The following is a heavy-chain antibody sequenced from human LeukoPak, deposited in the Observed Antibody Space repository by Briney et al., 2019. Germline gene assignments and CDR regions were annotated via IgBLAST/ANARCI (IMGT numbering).Heavy chain of an antibody. CDR2: ISYDGSNK. V-gene: IGHV3-30*18. D-gene: IGHD2-8*01. Sequence: GGSLGLSCAASGFTFSSYGMHWVRQAPGKGLEWVAVISYDGSNKYYADSVKGRFTISRDNSKNTLYLQMNSLRAEDTAVYYCAKGNIVLMVYALYNWFDPWGQGTLVTVSS. J-gene: IGHJ5*02. CDR1: GFTFSSYG. CDR3: AKGNIVLMVYALYNWFDP.